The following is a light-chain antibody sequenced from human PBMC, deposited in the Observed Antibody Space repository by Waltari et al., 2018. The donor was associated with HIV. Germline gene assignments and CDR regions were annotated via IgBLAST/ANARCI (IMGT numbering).Light chain of an antibody. CDR2: DNH. J-gene: IGLJ1*01. V-gene: IGLV1-51*01. CDR1: HSNIGSNS. CDR3: GTWDSGLNAYV. Sequence: QSVLTQPPSVSAAPGQKIGIPCSGAHSNIGSNSRSWSQPSPGRAPQLLIYDNHRRPSETPDRFSGSKSGTSGTLDITGLQTGDEADYYCGTWDSGLNAYVFGSGTKVTVL.